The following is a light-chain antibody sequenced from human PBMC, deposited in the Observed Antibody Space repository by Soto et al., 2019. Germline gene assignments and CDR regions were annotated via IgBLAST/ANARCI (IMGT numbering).Light chain of an antibody. CDR3: QQYENLPT. Sequence: IQVAQSPSSRSASVGDRVTIACQASQNINNYLNWYQQTPGRAPKLLIYDASNSEAGVPSRLRGSGSGTVFTITISRLPPEDTATYYCQQYENLPTFGQGTRLDIK. CDR2: DAS. J-gene: IGKJ5*01. CDR1: QNINNY. V-gene: IGKV1-33*01.